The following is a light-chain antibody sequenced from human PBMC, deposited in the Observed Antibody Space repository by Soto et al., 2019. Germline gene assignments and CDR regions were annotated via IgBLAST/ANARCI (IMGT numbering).Light chain of an antibody. V-gene: IGKV1-33*01. J-gene: IGKJ4*01. CDR3: QQYDNTPHT. Sequence: DIQMTQSPSSLSASVGDRVTITCQASQDISNYLNWYQQKPGKAPKLLIYDASNLETGVPSRFSGSGSGTDFTINISILQPEDIATYYYQQYDNTPHTFGEGTKVQIK. CDR1: QDISNY. CDR2: DAS.